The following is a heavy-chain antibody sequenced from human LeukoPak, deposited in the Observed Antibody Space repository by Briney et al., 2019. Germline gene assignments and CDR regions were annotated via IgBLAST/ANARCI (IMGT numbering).Heavy chain of an antibody. CDR2: KYNSGST. V-gene: IGHV4-59*01. J-gene: IGHJ4*02. CDR3: VRGSAASSMFDS. D-gene: IGHD2/OR15-2a*01. CDR1: GASINFNY. Sequence: SETLSLTCTVSGASINFNYWNWVRLPPGKGLEWIGYKYNSGSTNYNPSLKSRVTISIDTSTNQLSLKLTSVTAEDTAVYFCVRGSAASSMFDSWGQGTPVTVSS.